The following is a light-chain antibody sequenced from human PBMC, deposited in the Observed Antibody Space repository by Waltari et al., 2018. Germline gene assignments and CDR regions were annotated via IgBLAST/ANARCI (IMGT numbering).Light chain of an antibody. CDR1: SSDVGSYNF. J-gene: IGLJ1*01. V-gene: IGLV2-8*01. CDR2: EVS. Sequence: QSALTQPPPASGSPGPSVTISCTGTSSDVGSYNFVSWYQQHPGKAPQLLIYEVSKRPSGVPDRFSGSKSGITASLTVSGLQAEDEADYYCSSYAGSDNLRVFGTGTMVTVL. CDR3: SSYAGSDNLRV.